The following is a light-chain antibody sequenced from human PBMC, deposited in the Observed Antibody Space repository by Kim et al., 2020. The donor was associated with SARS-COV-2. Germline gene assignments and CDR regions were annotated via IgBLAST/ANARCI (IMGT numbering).Light chain of an antibody. Sequence: AYVGDRDTSTGRESQGIRNELGWYQQKPGKAPKFLIYGASSLQSGVPLRFSGSGSGTDFTLTLSSLQPEDFATFYCLQDYTYPWTFGQGTKVEIK. J-gene: IGKJ1*01. CDR3: LQDYTYPWT. CDR2: GAS. CDR1: QGIRNE. V-gene: IGKV1-6*01.